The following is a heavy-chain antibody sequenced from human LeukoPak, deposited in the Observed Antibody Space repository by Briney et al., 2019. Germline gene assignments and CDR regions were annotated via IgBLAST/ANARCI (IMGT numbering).Heavy chain of an antibody. CDR2: ISTSSSTI. CDR1: GFTFSTYS. D-gene: IGHD1-26*01. CDR3: AKARGGGSHDDFDY. J-gene: IGHJ4*02. Sequence: GGSLRLSCAASGFTFSTYSMNWVRQAPGKGLERLSYISTSSSTIYYAESVKGRFTISRDNAKNSLYLQMNSLRVEDTAMYYCAKARGGGSHDDFDYWGQGTLVTVSS. V-gene: IGHV3-48*01.